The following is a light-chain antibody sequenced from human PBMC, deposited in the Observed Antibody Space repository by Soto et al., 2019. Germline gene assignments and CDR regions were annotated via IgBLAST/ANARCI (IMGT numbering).Light chain of an antibody. CDR3: SSFAGGGNPVL. J-gene: IGLJ2*01. CDR1: SSDVGGYNY. CDR2: EVT. Sequence: QSALTQPPSASGSLGQSVTISCTGTSSDVGGYNYVSWHQQHPGKAPKVMIYEVTKRPPGVPDRFSGSKSGNTGSLTVSGLQAEDEADYYCSSFAGGGNPVLLGGGTKLTVL. V-gene: IGLV2-8*01.